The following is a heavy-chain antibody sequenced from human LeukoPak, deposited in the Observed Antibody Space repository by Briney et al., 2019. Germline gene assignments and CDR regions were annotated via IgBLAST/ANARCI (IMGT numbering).Heavy chain of an antibody. CDR1: GYSFTSYW. D-gene: IGHD3-10*01. CDR3: ARPSGTQGFAFDI. V-gene: IGHV5-51*01. J-gene: IGHJ3*02. Sequence: GESLKISCKGSGYSFTSYWIGWVRQMPGKGLEWMGIIYPGDSDTRYRPSFQGQVTISADKSISTAYLQWSSLKASDTAMYYCARPSGTQGFAFDIWGQGTMVTVSS. CDR2: IYPGDSDT.